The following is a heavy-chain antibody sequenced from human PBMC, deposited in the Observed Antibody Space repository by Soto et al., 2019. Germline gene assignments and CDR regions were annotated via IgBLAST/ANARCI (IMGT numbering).Heavy chain of an antibody. Sequence: EVQLVESGGGLVQPGGSLRLSCAASGFTFSSYSMNWVRQAPGKGLEWGSYISSSSSTIYYADSVKGRFTISRDNAKNSLYLHMNSPRAEHTAVYYCAREADYVNWFDPWGQGTLVTVSS. CDR2: ISSSSSTI. CDR3: AREADYVNWFDP. J-gene: IGHJ5*02. CDR1: GFTFSSYS. D-gene: IGHD4-17*01. V-gene: IGHV3-48*01.